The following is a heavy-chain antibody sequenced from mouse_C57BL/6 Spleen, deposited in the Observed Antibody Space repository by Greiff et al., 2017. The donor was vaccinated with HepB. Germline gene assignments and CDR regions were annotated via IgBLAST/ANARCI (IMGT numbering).Heavy chain of an antibody. CDR2: ISYDGSN. CDR3: ARDHYGSSLYYAMDY. D-gene: IGHD1-1*01. CDR1: GYSITSGYY. J-gene: IGHJ4*01. Sequence: EVKLQESGPGLVKPSQSLSLTCSVTGYSITSGYYWNWIRQFPGNKLEWMGYISYDGSNNYNPSLKNRISITRDTSKNQFFLKLNSVTTEDTATYYGARDHYGSSLYYAMDYWGQGTSVTVSS. V-gene: IGHV3-6*01.